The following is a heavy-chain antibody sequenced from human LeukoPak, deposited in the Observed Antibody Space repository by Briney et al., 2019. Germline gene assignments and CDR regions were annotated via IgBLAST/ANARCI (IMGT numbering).Heavy chain of an antibody. Sequence: GESLRISCKASGYSFTNYWISWVRQMPGKGLEWMGRIDPSDSNTNYSPSLQGHVTISAYKSINTAYLQWSSLKASDTAMYYCTRLSYYGSGLLDYWGQGTRVTVSS. V-gene: IGHV5-10-1*01. CDR1: GYSFTNYW. J-gene: IGHJ4*02. CDR3: TRLSYYGSGLLDY. D-gene: IGHD3-10*01. CDR2: IDPSDSNT.